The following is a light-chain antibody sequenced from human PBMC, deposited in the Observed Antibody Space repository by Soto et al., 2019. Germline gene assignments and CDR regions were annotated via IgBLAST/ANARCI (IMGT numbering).Light chain of an antibody. Sequence: ETVLTQSPGTLSLSPGERATLSCRASQSVSSSYLGWYQQKPGQAPRLLIYGASNRATGIPDRFSGSGSGTDFTLNISRLEPEDFAVYYCQQYGSSPPVTFGGGTKVEIK. CDR3: QQYGSSPPVT. V-gene: IGKV3-20*01. J-gene: IGKJ4*01. CDR1: QSVSSSY. CDR2: GAS.